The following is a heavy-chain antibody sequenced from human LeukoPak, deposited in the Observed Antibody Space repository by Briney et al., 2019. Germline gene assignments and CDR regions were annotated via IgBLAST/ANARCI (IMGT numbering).Heavy chain of an antibody. Sequence: PSETLSLTCTVSDGSISSSSYYWGWIRQPPGKGLEWIGSIYYSGSTYYNPSLKSRVTISVDTSKNQFSLKLSSVTAADTAVYYCARPLRLNNWFDPWGQGTLVTVSS. CDR3: ARPLRLNNWFDP. CDR2: IYYSGST. V-gene: IGHV4-39*07. J-gene: IGHJ5*02. D-gene: IGHD4-17*01. CDR1: DGSISSSSYY.